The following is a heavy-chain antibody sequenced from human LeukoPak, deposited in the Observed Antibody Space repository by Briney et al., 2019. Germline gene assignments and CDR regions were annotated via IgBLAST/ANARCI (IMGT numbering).Heavy chain of an antibody. J-gene: IGHJ6*03. V-gene: IGHV4-59*01. CDR3: ARDAYYYGSGSYRRYYYYMDV. Sequence: SETLSLTCTVSGGSISSYYWSWIRQPPGKGLEWIGYIYYSGSTNYNPSLKSRVTISVDTSKNQFSLKLSSVTAADTAVYYCARDAYYYGSGSYRRYYYYMDVWGKGTTVTISS. CDR2: IYYSGST. D-gene: IGHD3-10*01. CDR1: GGSISSYY.